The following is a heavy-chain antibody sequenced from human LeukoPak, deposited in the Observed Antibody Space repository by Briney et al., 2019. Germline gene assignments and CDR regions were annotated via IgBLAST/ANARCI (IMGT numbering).Heavy chain of an antibody. Sequence: SQTLSLTCAISGDSVSSNSAAWNWIRQSPSRGLEWLGRTYYRSKWYNDYAVSVKSRITINPDTSKNQFSLQLNSVTPEDTAVYYCAALGVDTAMVYDAFDIWGQGTMVTVSS. V-gene: IGHV6-1*01. CDR2: TYYRSKWYN. D-gene: IGHD5-18*01. CDR1: GDSVSSNSAA. CDR3: AALGVDTAMVYDAFDI. J-gene: IGHJ3*02.